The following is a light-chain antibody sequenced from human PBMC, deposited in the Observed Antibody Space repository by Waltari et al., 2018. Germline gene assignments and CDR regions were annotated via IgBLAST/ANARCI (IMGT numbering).Light chain of an antibody. CDR3: QQYDTSPGT. Sequence: EIVLTQSPGTLSLSPGEKAILPCRASQSLKVAYVAWYQQRSGQAPRLLLYGALYRAADIPDRFSGSGSGTDFTLTITRLEPEDFAVYYCQQYDTSPGTFGQGTKLEMK. CDR2: GAL. V-gene: IGKV3-20*01. J-gene: IGKJ2*01. CDR1: QSLKVAY.